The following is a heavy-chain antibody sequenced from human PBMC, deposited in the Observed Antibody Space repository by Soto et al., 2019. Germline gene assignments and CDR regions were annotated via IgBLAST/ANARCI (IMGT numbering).Heavy chain of an antibody. CDR1: GYTFTSYA. D-gene: IGHD2-21*01. V-gene: IGHV1-3*01. J-gene: IGHJ6*02. CDR2: INAGNGNT. Sequence: ASVKVSCKASGYTFTSYAMHWVRQAPGQRLEWMGWINAGNGNTKYSQKFQGRVTITRDTSASTAYMELSSLRSEDTAVYYCASLAYCGGDCYYGMDVWGQGTTVTVSS. CDR3: ASLAYCGGDCYYGMDV.